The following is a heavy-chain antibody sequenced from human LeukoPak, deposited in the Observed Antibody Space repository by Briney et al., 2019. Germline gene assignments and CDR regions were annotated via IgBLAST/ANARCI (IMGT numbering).Heavy chain of an antibody. V-gene: IGHV1-46*01. CDR3: AREAGLYYDFWCGFDYMDV. D-gene: IGHD3-3*01. Sequence: ASVKVSCKASGYTFTGYYMHWVRQAPGQGLEWMGIINPSGGSTSYAQKFQGRVTMTRDMSTSTVYMELSSLRSQDTAVYYCAREAGLYYDFWCGFDYMDVWGKGTTVTVSS. J-gene: IGHJ6*03. CDR2: INPSGGST. CDR1: GYTFTGYY.